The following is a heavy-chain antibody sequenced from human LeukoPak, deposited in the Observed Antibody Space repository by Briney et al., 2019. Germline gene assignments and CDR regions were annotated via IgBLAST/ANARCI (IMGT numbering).Heavy chain of an antibody. CDR1: GFTFSSYW. CDR3: ARDKPRGSYYGSIFDS. D-gene: IGHD1-26*01. Sequence: GGSLRLSCEASGFTFSSYWMSWVRQAPGKGLEWVANIRDDGGEIYYVDSVKGRFTISRDNAKSSLFLQMNSLRAEDAAVYYCARDKPRGSYYGSIFDSWGQGTPVTVSS. J-gene: IGHJ4*02. CDR2: IRDDGGEI. V-gene: IGHV3-7*01.